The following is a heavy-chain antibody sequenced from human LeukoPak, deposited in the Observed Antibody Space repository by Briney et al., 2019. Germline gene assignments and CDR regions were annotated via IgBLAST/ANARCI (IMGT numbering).Heavy chain of an antibody. CDR1: GFTLSSYG. CDR2: ISYDGSNK. J-gene: IGHJ4*02. Sequence: PGGSLRLSCAASGFTLSSYGMHWVRQAPGKGLEWVAVISYDGSNKYYADSVKGRFTMSRDNAKNTLYLQMNSLRAEDTAVYYCARDFAGGDDYWGQGTLVTVSS. CDR3: ARDFAGGDDY. V-gene: IGHV3-30*03. D-gene: IGHD3-16*01.